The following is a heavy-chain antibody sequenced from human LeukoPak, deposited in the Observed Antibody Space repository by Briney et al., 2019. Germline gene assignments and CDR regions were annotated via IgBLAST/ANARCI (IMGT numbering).Heavy chain of an antibody. V-gene: IGHV1-46*01. CDR3: ARDRGGSPYYDILTGYLYLGY. D-gene: IGHD3-9*01. J-gene: IGHJ4*02. CDR1: GYTFTSYY. Sequence: ASVKVSCKASGYTFTSYYMHWVRQAPGQGLEWMGIINPSGGSTSYAQKFQGRVTMTRDTSTSTVYVELSSLRSEDTAVYYCARDRGGSPYYDILTGYLYLGYWGQGTLVTVSS. CDR2: INPSGGST.